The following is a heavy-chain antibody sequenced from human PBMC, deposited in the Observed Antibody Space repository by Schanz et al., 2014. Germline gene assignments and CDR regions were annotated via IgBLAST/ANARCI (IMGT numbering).Heavy chain of an antibody. D-gene: IGHD2-2*01. Sequence: QAQLVETGGGVVQFGRSLRLSCVASGFTFSSYGMHWVRQAPGKGLEWVAVIWYDENNKYYADSVKGRFTMSRDNSKNTLYLQMNSLRAEDTAVYYCAKDLLYGAPMPLNHLDYWGQGTLXTVSS. CDR1: GFTFSSYG. J-gene: IGHJ4*02. CDR3: AKDLLYGAPMPLNHLDY. CDR2: IWYDENNK. V-gene: IGHV3-33*06.